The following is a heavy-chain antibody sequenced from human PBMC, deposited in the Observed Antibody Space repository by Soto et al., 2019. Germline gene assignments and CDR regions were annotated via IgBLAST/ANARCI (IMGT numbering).Heavy chain of an antibody. J-gene: IGHJ4*02. CDR3: VTSLNYDFWRDGGRHYYFDY. V-gene: IGHV4-4*02. CDR2: IYHSGST. Sequence: PSETLSLTCAVSGGSISSSYWWNWVRQPPGKGLEWIGKIYHSGSTNYNPSLKNRVTISVDKSNNQFSLRLSSVTAADTAVYFCVTSLNYDFWRDGGRHYYFDYWGQGTLDTVSS. CDR1: GGSISSSYW. D-gene: IGHD3-3*01.